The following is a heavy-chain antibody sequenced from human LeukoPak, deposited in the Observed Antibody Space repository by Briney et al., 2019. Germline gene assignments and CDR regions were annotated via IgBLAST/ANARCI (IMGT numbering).Heavy chain of an antibody. J-gene: IGHJ5*02. D-gene: IGHD5-24*01. Sequence: ASVNVSCKASGGTFSSYAISWVRPAPGQGLEWMGRIIPILGIANYAQKFQGRVTITADKSTSTAYMEVSSLRSEDTAVYYCARDWRHVEMATIFWWFDPWGQGTLVTVSS. CDR2: IIPILGIA. CDR1: GGTFSSYA. CDR3: ARDWRHVEMATIFWWFDP. V-gene: IGHV1-69*04.